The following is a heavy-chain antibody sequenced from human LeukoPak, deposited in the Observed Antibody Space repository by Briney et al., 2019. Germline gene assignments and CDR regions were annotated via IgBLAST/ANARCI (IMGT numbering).Heavy chain of an antibody. Sequence: GGSLRLSCXXSGFTFSNHAMSWVRQAPGKGLEWVSLISASGGTTYYADSVKGRFTISRDNSKNTLYVQMNSLRVEDAAVYYCAKERGAVAGTLFDYWGQGTLVTVSS. D-gene: IGHD6-19*01. CDR2: ISASGGTT. J-gene: IGHJ4*02. V-gene: IGHV3-23*01. CDR1: GFTFSNHA. CDR3: AKERGAVAGTLFDY.